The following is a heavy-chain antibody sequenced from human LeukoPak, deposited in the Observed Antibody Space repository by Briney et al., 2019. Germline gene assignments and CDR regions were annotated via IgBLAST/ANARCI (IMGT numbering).Heavy chain of an antibody. Sequence: ASVKVSCKASGYTFTSYYMHWVRQAPGQGLEGMGIINPSGGSTSYAQKFQGRVTMTRDTSTSTVYMELSSLRSEDTAVYYCARNFRGYCSGGSSYRNAFDIWGQGTMVTVSS. J-gene: IGHJ3*02. CDR3: ARNFRGYCSGGSSYRNAFDI. D-gene: IGHD2-15*01. CDR2: INPSGGST. V-gene: IGHV1-46*01. CDR1: GYTFTSYY.